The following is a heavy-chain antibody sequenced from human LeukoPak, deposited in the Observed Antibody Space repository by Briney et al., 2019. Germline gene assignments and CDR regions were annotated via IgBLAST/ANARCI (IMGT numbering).Heavy chain of an antibody. V-gene: IGHV3-23*01. CDR2: ISGSGGST. CDR1: GFTFGSYA. D-gene: IGHD3-3*01. CDR3: AKDWGQYYDFWSGYYNWFDP. Sequence: PGGSLRLSCAASGFTFGSYAMSWVRQAPGKGLEWVSAISGSGGSTYYADSVKGRFTISRDNSKNTLYLQMNSLRAEDTAVYYCAKDWGQYYDFWSGYYNWFDPWGQGTLVTVSS. J-gene: IGHJ5*02.